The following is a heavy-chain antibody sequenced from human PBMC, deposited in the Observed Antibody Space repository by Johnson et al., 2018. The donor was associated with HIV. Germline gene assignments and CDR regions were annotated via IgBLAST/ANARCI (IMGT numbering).Heavy chain of an antibody. CDR2: IKQDGSEK. V-gene: IGHV3-7*05. Sequence: MLLVESGGGVVQPGGSLRLSCAASGFTFSSYWMSWVRQAPGKGLEWVANIKQDGSEKYYVDSVKGRFIISRDNSKNTLYLQMNSLRVEDTAVYYCASGAYSSSLTFDIWGQGTMVTVSS. CDR3: ASGAYSSSLTFDI. J-gene: IGHJ3*02. CDR1: GFTFSSYW. D-gene: IGHD6-6*01.